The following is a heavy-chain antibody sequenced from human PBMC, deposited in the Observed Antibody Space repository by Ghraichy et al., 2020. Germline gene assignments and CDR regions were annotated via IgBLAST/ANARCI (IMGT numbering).Heavy chain of an antibody. J-gene: IGHJ4*02. V-gene: IGHV3-7*04. CDR2: ISQSGNER. D-gene: IGHD3-16*01. Sequence: GGSLRLSCAASGFTFTTYYMTWVRQAPGKGLQWVATISQSGNERSYVDSVEGRFTVSRDNAKNSLYLQMNSLRADDTAVYFCAREMPRNYGQADYWGQGVLVTVSS. CDR1: GFTFTTYY. CDR3: AREMPRNYGQADY.